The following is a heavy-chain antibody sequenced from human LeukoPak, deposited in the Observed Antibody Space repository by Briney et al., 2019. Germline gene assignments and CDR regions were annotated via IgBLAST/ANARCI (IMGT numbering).Heavy chain of an antibody. CDR3: ARDTLFDI. CDR2: IYYSGST. V-gene: IGHV4-30-4*01. D-gene: IGHD2/OR15-2a*01. J-gene: IGHJ3*02. CDR1: GGSISSGDYS. Sequence: SETLSLACTVSGGSISSGDYSWSWIRQPPGKGLEWIGYIYYSGSTYYNPSLKSRVTISVDTSKNQFSLKLSSVTAADTAVNYCARDTLFDIWGQGTMVTVSS.